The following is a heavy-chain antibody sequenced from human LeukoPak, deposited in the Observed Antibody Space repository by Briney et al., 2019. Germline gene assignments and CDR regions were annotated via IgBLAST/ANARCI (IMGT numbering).Heavy chain of an antibody. CDR2: ISGSGGST. CDR1: GFTFSSYA. J-gene: IGHJ5*02. CDR3: AKGTYSSGWYNNWFDP. V-gene: IGHV3-23*01. Sequence: GGSLRLSCAASGFTFSSYAMSWVRQAPGKGLEWVSAISGSGGSTYYADSVKGRFTISRDNSKNTLYLQMNSLRAEDTAVYYCAKGTYSSGWYNNWFDPWGQGTLVTVSS. D-gene: IGHD6-19*01.